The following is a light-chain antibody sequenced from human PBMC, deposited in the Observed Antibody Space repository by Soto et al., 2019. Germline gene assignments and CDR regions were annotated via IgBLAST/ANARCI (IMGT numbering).Light chain of an antibody. Sequence: ETMMTQSPDTPSVSLGERATLSCRARQGVSSFLAWYQQKPGQAPRLLIYDASNRATGSPARFSGSGSGTDFTLTISSLEPEDFAVYYCQQRSNWPITFGQGTRLEIK. CDR1: QGVSSF. CDR3: QQRSNWPIT. J-gene: IGKJ5*01. CDR2: DAS. V-gene: IGKV3-11*01.